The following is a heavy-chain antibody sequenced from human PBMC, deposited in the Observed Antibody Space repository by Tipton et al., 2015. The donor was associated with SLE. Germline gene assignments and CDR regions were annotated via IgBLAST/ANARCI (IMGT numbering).Heavy chain of an antibody. CDR3: TRKSTTSDL. J-gene: IGHJ2*01. D-gene: IGHD2/OR15-2a*01. CDR2: LSYGGST. Sequence: LRLSCTVSGGSISNYYWSWIRQSPGKGLEWIGYLSYGGSTNYSPSLKSRVTISVDTSKNQVSLKLSSVTAADTAVYYCTRKSTTSDLWGRGALVTVSS. V-gene: IGHV4-59*08. CDR1: GGSISNYY.